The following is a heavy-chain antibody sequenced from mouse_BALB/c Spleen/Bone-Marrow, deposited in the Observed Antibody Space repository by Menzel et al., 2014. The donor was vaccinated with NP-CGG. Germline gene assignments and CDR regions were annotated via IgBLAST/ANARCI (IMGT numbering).Heavy chain of an antibody. J-gene: IGHJ4*01. CDR1: GYTFTSQD. CDR3: ARGIYDGYYPYGMDY. V-gene: IGHV1S56*01. Sequence: VQLQQSEPELVKPGALVKKSCKASGYTFTSQDINWVKQRPGQGLEWIGWIYPGDGSTKYNEKFKGKATLTADKSSSTAYMKFSSLTSENSAVYFCARGIYDGYYPYGMDYWGQGTSVTVSS. CDR2: IYPGDGST. D-gene: IGHD2-3*01.